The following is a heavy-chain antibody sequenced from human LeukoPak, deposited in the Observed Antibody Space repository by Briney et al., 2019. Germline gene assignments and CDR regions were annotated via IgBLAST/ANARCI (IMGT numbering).Heavy chain of an antibody. CDR3: VADRGNWSGGDF. J-gene: IGHJ4*02. Sequence: GGSLRLSCAGSTFAFGGYWIHWVRQLPGKGLAWVSRIDSAGGRIQWADSVKGRYTISRDNAKNTVYLQMNSLRPEDSAVYYCVADRGNWSGGDFWGRGTLVIVSS. V-gene: IGHV3-74*01. D-gene: IGHD3-10*01. CDR1: TFAFGGYW. CDR2: IDSAGGRI.